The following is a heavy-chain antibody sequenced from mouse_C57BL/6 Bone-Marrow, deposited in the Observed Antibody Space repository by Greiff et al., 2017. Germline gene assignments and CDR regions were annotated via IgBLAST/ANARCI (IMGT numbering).Heavy chain of an antibody. Sequence: EVHLVESGPGLVKPSQSLSLTCSVTGYSITSGYYWNWIRQFPGNKLEWMGYISYDGSNNYNPSLKNRISITRDTSKNQFVLKLNSVTTEDTATYYCARELLPLYYFDYWGQGTTLTVSS. D-gene: IGHD2-3*01. V-gene: IGHV3-6*01. CDR2: ISYDGSN. CDR1: GYSITSGYY. CDR3: ARELLPLYYFDY. J-gene: IGHJ2*01.